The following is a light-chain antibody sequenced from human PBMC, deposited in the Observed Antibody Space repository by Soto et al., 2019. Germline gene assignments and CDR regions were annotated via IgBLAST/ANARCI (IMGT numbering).Light chain of an antibody. CDR2: GAS. J-gene: IGKJ1*01. Sequence: ELVLTQSPGTLSLSPGERATLSCRANQSVSSRYLAWYQQKPGQAPSLLIYGASSRATGIPDRFSGSGSGTDFTLTISRLEPEDFAVYYCQQYGGSPWTFGQGTKVEIK. CDR3: QQYGGSPWT. V-gene: IGKV3-20*01. CDR1: QSVSSRY.